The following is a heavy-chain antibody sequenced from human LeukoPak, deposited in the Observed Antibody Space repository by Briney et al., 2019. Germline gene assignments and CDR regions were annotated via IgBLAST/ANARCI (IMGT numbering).Heavy chain of an antibody. V-gene: IGHV3-48*02. Sequence: GGSLRLSRAASGFTFSSYSMNWVRQGPGKGLEWISHISSRSTTINYADSVKGRFTISRDNAKNSLYLQMNSLRDEDTAVYYCAGVSESGWYYFDYWGQGTLVTVSS. CDR1: GFTFSSYS. CDR3: AGVSESGWYYFDY. J-gene: IGHJ4*02. D-gene: IGHD6-19*01. CDR2: ISSRSTTI.